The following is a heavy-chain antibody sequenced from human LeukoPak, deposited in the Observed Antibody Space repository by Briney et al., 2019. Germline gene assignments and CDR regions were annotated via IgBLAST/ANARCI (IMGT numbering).Heavy chain of an antibody. V-gene: IGHV1-24*01. D-gene: IGHD3-3*01. Sequence: ASVKVSCKVSGYTLTELSMHWVRQAPGKGLEWMGGFDPEDGETIYAQKFQGRVTMTEDTSTDTAYMELSSLRSEDTAVYYCATRGRNYDFWSGYPHDAFDIWGQGTMVTVSS. CDR3: ATRGRNYDFWSGYPHDAFDI. J-gene: IGHJ3*02. CDR1: GYTLTELS. CDR2: FDPEDGET.